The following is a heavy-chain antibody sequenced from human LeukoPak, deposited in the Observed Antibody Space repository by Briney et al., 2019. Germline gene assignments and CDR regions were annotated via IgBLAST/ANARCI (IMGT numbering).Heavy chain of an antibody. J-gene: IGHJ4*02. CDR3: ARGPLDSGYTYFDY. CDR2: FSYSGST. V-gene: IGHV4-59*02. D-gene: IGHD5-12*01. CDR1: GASVSSYY. Sequence: PSETLSLTCAVSGASVSSYYWSWIRQPPGKGPEWIGYFSYSGSTNYNPSLKSRVTISVDTSKNQFSLNLSSVTAADTAVYYCARGPLDSGYTYFDYWGQGTLVSVAS.